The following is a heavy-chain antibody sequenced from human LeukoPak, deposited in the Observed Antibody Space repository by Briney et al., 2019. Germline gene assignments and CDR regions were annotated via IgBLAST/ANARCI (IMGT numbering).Heavy chain of an antibody. CDR2: IYYSGST. CDR3: ARGRKSQWLDMYYFDY. CDR1: GGSVSSGSYY. D-gene: IGHD6-19*01. J-gene: IGHJ4*02. Sequence: PSETLSLTCTVSGGSVSSGSYYWSWIRQPPGKGLERIGYIYYSGSTNYNPSLKSRVTISVDTSKNQFSLKLSSVTAADTAVYYCARGRKSQWLDMYYFDYWGQGTLVTVSS. V-gene: IGHV4-61*01.